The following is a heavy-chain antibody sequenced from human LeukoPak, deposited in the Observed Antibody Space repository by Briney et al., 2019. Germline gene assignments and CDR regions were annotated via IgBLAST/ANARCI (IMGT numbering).Heavy chain of an antibody. D-gene: IGHD6-19*01. Sequence: PGGSLRLSCAASGFTFSNYGMNWVRQAPGKGLEWVSSISSSSSYIYYADSVKGRFTISRDNAKNSLYLQMNSLRAEDTAVYYCARGRAIAVAGHPPAYWGQGTLVTVSS. CDR2: ISSSSSYI. CDR3: ARGRAIAVAGHPPAY. V-gene: IGHV3-21*01. CDR1: GFTFSNYG. J-gene: IGHJ4*02.